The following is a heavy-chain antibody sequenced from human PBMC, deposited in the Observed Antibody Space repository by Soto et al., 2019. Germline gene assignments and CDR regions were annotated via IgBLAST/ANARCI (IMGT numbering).Heavy chain of an antibody. V-gene: IGHV4-59*01. CDR2: IHYSGST. CDR3: ARQLPDRVLWDY. CDR1: GDSISGYD. D-gene: IGHD3-10*02. Sequence: SETLSLTCTVSGDSISGYDWSWIRQPPGKGLEWIGYIHYSGSTNYNSSLKSRVTISVDTSKNQFSLNLSSVTAADTAVYYCARQLPDRVLWDYWGQGTLVTVSS. J-gene: IGHJ4*02.